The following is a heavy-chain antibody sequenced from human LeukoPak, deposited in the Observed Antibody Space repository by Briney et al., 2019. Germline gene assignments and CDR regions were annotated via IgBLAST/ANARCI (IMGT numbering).Heavy chain of an antibody. CDR1: GFTFTSSA. CDR3: AALVYDSSGYAVGY. V-gene: IGHV1-58*02. Sequence: GTSVKVSCKASGFTFTSSAMQWVRQARGQRLEWIGWIVVGSGNKNYAQKFQERVTITRDMSTSTTYMELSSLRSEDTAVYYCAALVYDSSGYAVGYWGQGTLVTVSS. J-gene: IGHJ4*02. D-gene: IGHD3-22*01. CDR2: IVVGSGNK.